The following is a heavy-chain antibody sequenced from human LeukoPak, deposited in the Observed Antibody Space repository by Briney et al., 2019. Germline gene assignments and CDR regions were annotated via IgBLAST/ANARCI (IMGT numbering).Heavy chain of an antibody. Sequence: KPGESLKISCKGSGYSFTSYWIGWVRQMPGKGLEWMGIIYPGDSDTRYSPSFQGQVTISADKSISTAYLQWSSLKASDTAIYYCARPRGSGCSSTSCLRAFDIWGQGTMVTVSS. J-gene: IGHJ3*02. CDR2: IYPGDSDT. D-gene: IGHD2-2*01. CDR1: GYSFTSYW. V-gene: IGHV5-51*01. CDR3: ARPRGSGCSSTSCLRAFDI.